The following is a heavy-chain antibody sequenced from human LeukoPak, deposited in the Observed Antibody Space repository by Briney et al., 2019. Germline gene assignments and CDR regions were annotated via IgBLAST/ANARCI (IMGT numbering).Heavy chain of an antibody. CDR3: VCGSGRWLEFDY. J-gene: IGHJ4*02. D-gene: IGHD1-26*01. Sequence: ASVKVSCKVSGYTLTELSMNWMRQAPGKGLEWMGGFDPEDGETIYAQKFQGRVTMAEDTSTDTAYMELSSLRSEDTAVYYCVCGSGRWLEFDYWGQGTLVTVSS. CDR2: FDPEDGET. CDR1: GYTLTELS. V-gene: IGHV1-24*01.